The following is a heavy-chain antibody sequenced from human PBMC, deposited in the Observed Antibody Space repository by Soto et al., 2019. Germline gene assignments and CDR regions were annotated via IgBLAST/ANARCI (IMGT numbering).Heavy chain of an antibody. J-gene: IGHJ4*02. CDR3: AREGGESSDGLYYFDS. V-gene: IGHV4-59*12. Sequence: SETLSLTCTVSGGSISSYYWTWIRQPPGKGLEWIGHIYYSGNTDYNPSLKSRLAISIDTSKNQFSLKLSSVTAADTAVYFCAREGGESSDGLYYFDSWGQGSLVTVSS. CDR2: IYYSGNT. CDR1: GGSISSYY. D-gene: IGHD3-16*01.